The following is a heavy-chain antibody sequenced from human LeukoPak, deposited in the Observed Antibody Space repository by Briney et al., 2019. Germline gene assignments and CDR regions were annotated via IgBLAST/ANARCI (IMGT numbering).Heavy chain of an antibody. CDR2: ISAYNGNT. V-gene: IGHV1-18*01. CDR3: ARDHTYYDFWSGYGGYHYGMDV. CDR1: GYTFTSYG. D-gene: IGHD3-3*01. J-gene: IGHJ6*02. Sequence: GASVKVSCKASGYTFTSYGISWVRQAPGQGLEWMGWISAYNGNTNYAQKLQGRVTMTTDTSTSTAYMELRSLRSDDTAVYCCARDHTYYDFWSGYGGYHYGMDVWGQGTTVTVSS.